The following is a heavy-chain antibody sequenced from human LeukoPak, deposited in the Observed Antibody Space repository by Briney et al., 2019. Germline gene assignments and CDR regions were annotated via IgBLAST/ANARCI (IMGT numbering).Heavy chain of an antibody. V-gene: IGHV4-59*01. CDR1: GASISSSY. CDR2: IYYSGST. Sequence: PSETLSLTCTVSGASISSSYWSWIRQPPGKGLEWIGYIYYSGSTNYNPSLKSRVTISVDTSKNQFSLKLSSVTAADTAVYYCAREAPPIAAAGFDYWGQGTLVTVSS. J-gene: IGHJ4*02. D-gene: IGHD6-13*01. CDR3: AREAPPIAAAGFDY.